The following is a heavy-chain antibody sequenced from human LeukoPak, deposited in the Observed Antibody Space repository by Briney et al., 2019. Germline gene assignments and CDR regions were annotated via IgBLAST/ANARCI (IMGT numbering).Heavy chain of an antibody. CDR2: ITAYNGNR. D-gene: IGHD1-1*01. Sequence: AAVKVSCKTSGYTFSNYGISWVRQAPGQGLEWMGWITAYNGNRLYAQRFQGRITLTTDTSTSTSYMELRSLEYDDTAIYYCARDNDKVVDHWGQGTLVTVSS. J-gene: IGHJ4*01. CDR1: GYTFSNYG. CDR3: ARDNDKVVDH. V-gene: IGHV1-18*01.